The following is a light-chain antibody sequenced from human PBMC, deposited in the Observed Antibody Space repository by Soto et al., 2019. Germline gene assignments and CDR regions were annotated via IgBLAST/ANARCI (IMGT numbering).Light chain of an antibody. V-gene: IGKV1-12*01. CDR1: QGISSW. CDR2: AAY. J-gene: IGKJ5*01. Sequence: DIQMTQSPSCVSASVGDRVTISCRASQGISSWLAWYQQKPGRAANLLIYAAYSLQSGVTLRFSGSGSGTDFTLSISSLQPEDVATYYCQPLYTFPLTVGQGTRLEIK. CDR3: QPLYTFPLT.